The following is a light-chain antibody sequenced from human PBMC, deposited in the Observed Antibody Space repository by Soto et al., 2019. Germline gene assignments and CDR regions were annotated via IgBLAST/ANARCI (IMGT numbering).Light chain of an antibody. CDR1: QSISSW. Sequence: DIQMTQSPSTLSASVGDRVTITCRASQSISSWLAWYQQKPGKAPKLLIYKASSLESGVPSRFSGSGSGTEFPLTISSLQPDDFATYYCKQYNSYPLTFGGGTKVEIK. CDR2: KAS. CDR3: KQYNSYPLT. J-gene: IGKJ4*01. V-gene: IGKV1-5*03.